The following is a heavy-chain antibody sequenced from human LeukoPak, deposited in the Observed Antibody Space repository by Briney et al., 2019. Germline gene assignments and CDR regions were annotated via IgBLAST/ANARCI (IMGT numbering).Heavy chain of an antibody. J-gene: IGHJ5*02. CDR2: ISYSGTT. Sequence: SETLSLTCTVSGGSISSIGYFWGWIRQPPGKGLEWIGRISYSGTTYYNPSLKSRVTISVDTSRNHFSLKLSSVTAADTAVYYCARDRATTHWFDPWGQGTLVTVSS. CDR1: GGSISSIGYF. D-gene: IGHD5-12*01. V-gene: IGHV4-39*07. CDR3: ARDRATTHWFDP.